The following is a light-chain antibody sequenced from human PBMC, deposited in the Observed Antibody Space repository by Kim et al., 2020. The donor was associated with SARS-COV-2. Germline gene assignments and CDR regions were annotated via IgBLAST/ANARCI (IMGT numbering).Light chain of an antibody. Sequence: DDQMTQSPSSLSASVGDRVTIICRASQSISRFLHWYQQKPGKAPKLLIHTTSRLQSGAPSRFSGSGSGTEFALTLASLQPEDFATYHCQQSHSTPYTFGQGTKLEI. CDR3: QQSHSTPYT. CDR1: QSISRF. J-gene: IGKJ2*01. CDR2: TTS. V-gene: IGKV1-39*01.